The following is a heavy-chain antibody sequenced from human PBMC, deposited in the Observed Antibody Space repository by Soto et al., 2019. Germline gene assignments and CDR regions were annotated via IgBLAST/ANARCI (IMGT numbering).Heavy chain of an antibody. J-gene: IGHJ4*02. V-gene: IGHV4-39*01. CDR3: ATTLDDSSGYYLDY. CDR1: GGSISSSSYY. Sequence: SETLSLTCTVSGGSISSSSYYWGWIRQPPGKGLEWIGSIYYSGSTYYNPSLKSRVTISVDTSKNQFSLKLSSVTAADTAVYYCATTLDDSSGYYLDYWGQGTLVTVSS. CDR2: IYYSGST. D-gene: IGHD3-22*01.